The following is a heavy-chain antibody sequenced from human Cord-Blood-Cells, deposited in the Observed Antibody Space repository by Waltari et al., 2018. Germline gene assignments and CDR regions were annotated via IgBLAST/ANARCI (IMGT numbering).Heavy chain of an antibody. D-gene: IGHD2-2*01. CDR2: INHSGST. CDR1: GGSFSGYY. Sequence: QVQLQQWGAGLLKPSETLSLPCAVYGGSFSGYYWSWIRQPPGKGLEWIGEINHSGSTNYNPSLKSRVTISVDTSKNQFSLKLSSVTAADTAVYYCARSVPAEGAFDIWGQGTMVTVSS. V-gene: IGHV4-34*01. J-gene: IGHJ3*02. CDR3: ARSVPAEGAFDI.